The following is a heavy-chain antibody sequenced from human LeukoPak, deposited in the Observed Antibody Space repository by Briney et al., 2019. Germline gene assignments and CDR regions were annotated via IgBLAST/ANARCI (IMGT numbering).Heavy chain of an antibody. CDR1: VRSISSYY. J-gene: IGHJ4*02. Sequence: SVTLSLTCTVSVRSISSYYWSWMPQAPGKRVEWIGYIYGSGCTNYNASLKSRVTRSVDTSKNQFSLKVSFVTAADTAVYYCARHRFSGYSHGLFDYWGQGTLVTVSS. V-gene: IGHV4-59*08. CDR3: ARHRFSGYSHGLFDY. CDR2: IYGSGCT. D-gene: IGHD5-18*01.